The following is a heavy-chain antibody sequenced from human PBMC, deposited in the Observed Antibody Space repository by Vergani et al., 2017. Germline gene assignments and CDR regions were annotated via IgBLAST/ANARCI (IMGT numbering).Heavy chain of an antibody. CDR1: GFTSSYYG. CDR2: ISYDGTQK. D-gene: IGHD1-1*01. CDR3: ATKSCGTPGCQIGYFME. V-gene: IGHV3-30*03. Sequence: QVHLVESGGGVVQPGRSLRLSCVVSGFTSSYYGMHWVRQAPGKGLEWVAVISYDGTQKYYADSVKGRYTISRDNSKSTLYLQMNSLRTEDTAVYYCATKSCGTPGCQIGYFMEWDQGTLVTVSS. J-gene: IGHJ1*01.